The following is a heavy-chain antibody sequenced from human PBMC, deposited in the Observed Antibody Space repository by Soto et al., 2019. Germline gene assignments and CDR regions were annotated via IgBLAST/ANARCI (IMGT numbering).Heavy chain of an antibody. D-gene: IGHD2-15*01. V-gene: IGHV3-74*02. J-gene: IGHJ6*03. CDR1: GFTFSNYW. CDR2: INSDGSVS. CDR3: ARGDCVGGTCHSLAGSFYYYMDV. Sequence: EVQLVESGGGLVQPGGSLRLSCAASGFTFSNYWMYWVRQAPGKGLEWVSRINSDGSVSSYADSVKGRLTISRDNVKNTLYLQMDSLRAEDTAVYYCARGDCVGGTCHSLAGSFYYYMDVWGKGTMVTVFS.